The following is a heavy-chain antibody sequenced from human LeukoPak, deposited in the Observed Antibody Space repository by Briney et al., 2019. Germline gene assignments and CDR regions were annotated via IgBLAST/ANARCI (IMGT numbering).Heavy chain of an antibody. CDR2: INHSGST. Sequence: SETLSLTCAVYGGSFSGYYWSWIRQPPGKGLEWIGEINHSGSTNYNPSLKSRVTISVDTSKNQFSLKLSSVTAADTAVYYYARGGDSSGYNYYYYMDVWGKGTTVTVSS. CDR3: ARGGDSSGYNYYYYMDV. J-gene: IGHJ6*03. V-gene: IGHV4-34*01. D-gene: IGHD3-22*01. CDR1: GGSFSGYY.